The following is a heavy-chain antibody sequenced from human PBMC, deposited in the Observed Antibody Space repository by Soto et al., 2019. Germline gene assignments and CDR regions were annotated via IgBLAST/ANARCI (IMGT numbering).Heavy chain of an antibody. Sequence: QVQLVESGGGVVQPGRSLRLSCAASGFTFSSYGMHWVRQAPGKGLEWVAVIWYDGSNKYYADSVKGRFTISRDNSKNTLYLQMNSLRAEDTAVYYCARGEVFMFYDDSSGYTGPPFDYWGQGTLVTFSS. D-gene: IGHD3-22*01. J-gene: IGHJ4*02. V-gene: IGHV3-33*01. CDR3: ARGEVFMFYDDSSGYTGPPFDY. CDR2: IWYDGSNK. CDR1: GFTFSSYG.